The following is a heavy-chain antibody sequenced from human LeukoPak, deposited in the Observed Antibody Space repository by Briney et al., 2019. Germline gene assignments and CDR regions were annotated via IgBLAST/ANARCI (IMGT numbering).Heavy chain of an antibody. D-gene: IGHD1-26*01. CDR3: ASPRVGATAFDI. J-gene: IGHJ3*02. V-gene: IGHV5-51*01. CDR2: INPSDSDT. CDR1: GYSFTTYW. Sequence: GESLNISCPGSGYSFTTYWIGWVRQMPGKGLEYMGIINPSDSDTRYSPSFQGQVTISADKSISTAYLQWSSLKASDTAMYYCASPRVGATAFDIWGQGTMVTVSS.